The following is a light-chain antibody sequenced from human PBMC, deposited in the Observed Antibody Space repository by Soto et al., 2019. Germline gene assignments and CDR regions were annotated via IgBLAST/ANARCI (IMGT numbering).Light chain of an antibody. V-gene: IGKV1-39*01. CDR1: QSFSSH. CDR2: GAS. CDR3: QQSYSTPRT. J-gene: IGKJ4*01. Sequence: PSRASQSFSSHLAWYQQKPGKAPRLLIYGASSLDTGIPARFSGSGSGTDFTLTISSLEPEDFATYYCQQSYSTPRTFGGGTKVDI.